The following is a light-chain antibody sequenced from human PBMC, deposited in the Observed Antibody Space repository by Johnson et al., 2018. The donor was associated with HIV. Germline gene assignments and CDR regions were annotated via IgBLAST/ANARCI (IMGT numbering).Light chain of an antibody. CDR1: SYNIGNNY. V-gene: IGLV1-51*01. Sequence: QSVLTQPPSVSAAPGQKVTISCSGSSYNIGNNYVSWYQQLPGTAPKLLIYDNNKRPSGIPDRFSGSKSGTSATLGLTGLQTGDEADYYCGTWDSSLSAHYVFGTGTKITVL. J-gene: IGLJ1*01. CDR2: DNN. CDR3: GTWDSSLSAHYV.